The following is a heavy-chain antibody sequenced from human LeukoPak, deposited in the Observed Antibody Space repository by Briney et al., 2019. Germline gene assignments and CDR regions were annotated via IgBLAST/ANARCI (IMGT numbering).Heavy chain of an antibody. CDR2: ISSSSSYI. J-gene: IGHJ4*02. CDR1: GFTFSSYS. CDR3: AKPAGYSSSWYDY. D-gene: IGHD6-13*01. Sequence: GGSLRLSCAASGFTFSSYSMNWVRQAPGKGLEWVSSISSSSSYIYYADSVEGRFTISRDNAKNSLYLQMNSLRAEDTAVYYCAKPAGYSSSWYDYWGQGTLVTVSS. V-gene: IGHV3-21*01.